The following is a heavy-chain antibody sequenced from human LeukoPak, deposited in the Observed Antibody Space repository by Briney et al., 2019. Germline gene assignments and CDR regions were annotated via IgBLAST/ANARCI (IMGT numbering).Heavy chain of an antibody. CDR1: GFTFSSYA. CDR2: ISGSGGST. D-gene: IGHD3-3*01. Sequence: PGGSLRLSCAASGFTFSSYAMSWGRQAPGKGLGWVSAISGSGGSTYYADSVKGRFTFSRDNSKNTLYLQMNSLRAEDTAVYYCAKSLVRITIFGVVIMPFDYWGQGTLVTVSS. V-gene: IGHV3-23*01. CDR3: AKSLVRITIFGVVIMPFDY. J-gene: IGHJ4*02.